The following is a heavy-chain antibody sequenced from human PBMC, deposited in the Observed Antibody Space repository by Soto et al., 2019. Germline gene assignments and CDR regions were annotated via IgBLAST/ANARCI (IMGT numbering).Heavy chain of an antibody. Sequence: SVKVSCKASGGTFSSYAISWVRQAPGQGLEWMGGIIPIFGTANYAQKFQGRVTITADESTSTAYMELSSLRSEDTAVYYCARHQDRGYSYGYYLDWGQGTLVTVSS. J-gene: IGHJ4*02. CDR3: ARHQDRGYSYGYYLD. D-gene: IGHD5-18*01. V-gene: IGHV1-69*13. CDR2: IIPIFGTA. CDR1: GGTFSSYA.